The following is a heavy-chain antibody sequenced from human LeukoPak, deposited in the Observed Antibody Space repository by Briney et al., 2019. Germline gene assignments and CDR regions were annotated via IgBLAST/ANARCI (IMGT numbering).Heavy chain of an antibody. CDR2: ISYDGSNK. CDR3: AKTRYSSGWYPTSGPDY. Sequence: GGSLRLSCAASGFTFSSYGMHWVRQAPGKGLEWLAVISYDGSNKYYADSVKGRFTISRDNSKNTLYLQMNSLRAEDTAVYYCAKTRYSSGWYPTSGPDYWGQGTLVTVSS. J-gene: IGHJ4*02. V-gene: IGHV3-30*18. CDR1: GFTFSSYG. D-gene: IGHD6-19*01.